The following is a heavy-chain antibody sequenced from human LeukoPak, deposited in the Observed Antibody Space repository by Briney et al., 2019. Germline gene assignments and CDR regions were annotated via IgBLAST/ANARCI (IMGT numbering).Heavy chain of an antibody. Sequence: SETLSLTCTVSGGSISSYYWSWIRQPPGKGLEWIGFIYCSGSTNYNPSLKSRVTISVDTSKNQFSLRLSSVTAADTAVYYCARVRIAVAGFDYWGQGTLVTVSS. CDR3: ARVRIAVAGFDY. V-gene: IGHV4-59*01. CDR1: GGSISSYY. CDR2: IYCSGST. J-gene: IGHJ4*02. D-gene: IGHD6-19*01.